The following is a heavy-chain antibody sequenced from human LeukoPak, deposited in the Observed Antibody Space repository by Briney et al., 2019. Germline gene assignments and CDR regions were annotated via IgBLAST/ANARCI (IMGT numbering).Heavy chain of an antibody. CDR1: GYTFSGYY. D-gene: IGHD2-21*01. V-gene: IGHV1-2*02. Sequence: ASVKVSCKASGYTFSGYYVHWVRQAPGQGLEWVGWIKPKSGGTNYAQKFQGRVTMTRDTSISTAYMELSRLRYDDSAVYYCAYSSFGSYFDYWGQGTLVTVSS. CDR3: AYSSFGSYFDY. CDR2: IKPKSGGT. J-gene: IGHJ4*02.